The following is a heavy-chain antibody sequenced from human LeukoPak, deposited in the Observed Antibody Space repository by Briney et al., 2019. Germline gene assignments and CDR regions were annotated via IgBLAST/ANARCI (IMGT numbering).Heavy chain of an antibody. CDR3: ARGLGYGTVYYYGMDV. Sequence: SETLSLTCAVYGGSFSGYYWSWIRQPPGKGLEWIGEISHSGSTNYNPSLKSRVTISVDTSKNQFSLKLSSVTAADTAVYYCARGLGYGTVYYYGMDVWGQGTTVTVSS. CDR1: GGSFSGYY. J-gene: IGHJ6*02. CDR2: ISHSGST. D-gene: IGHD1-7*01. V-gene: IGHV4-34*01.